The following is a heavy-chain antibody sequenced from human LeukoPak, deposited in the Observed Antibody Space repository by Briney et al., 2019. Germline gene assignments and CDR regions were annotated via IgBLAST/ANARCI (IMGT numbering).Heavy chain of an antibody. CDR2: IYYSGST. D-gene: IGHD3-10*02. CDR3: ARLGPYYYVSQYDN. V-gene: IGHV4-39*01. CDR1: GDSISSGRYY. J-gene: IGHJ4*02. Sequence: SETLSLTCTVSGDSISSGRYYWAWIRQPPGKGLEWIGTIYYSGSTYNKPSLRSRVTISVDTSKNQFSLKLSSVTAADTAVYYCARLGPYYYVSQYDNWGQGTLVTVSS.